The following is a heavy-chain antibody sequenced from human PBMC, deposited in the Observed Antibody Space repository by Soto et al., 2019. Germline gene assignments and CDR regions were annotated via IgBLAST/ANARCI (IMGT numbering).Heavy chain of an antibody. D-gene: IGHD2-21*01. J-gene: IGHJ6*02. V-gene: IGHV3-11*01. CDR1: GFTFSDSY. CDR2: ISSSGSTI. Sequence: QVQLVESGGGLVKPGGSLRLSCAASGFTFSDSYMSWIRQAPGKGLEWVSHISSSGSTIYYAASVKGRFTISRDNAKNSLSLQMNSLRAADTAVYYCARQKAWTGDCLSLYAPGMDVWGQGTTVTVSS. CDR3: ARQKAWTGDCLSLYAPGMDV.